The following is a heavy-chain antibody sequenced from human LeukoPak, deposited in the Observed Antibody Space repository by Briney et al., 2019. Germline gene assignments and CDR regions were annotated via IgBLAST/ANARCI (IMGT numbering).Heavy chain of an antibody. D-gene: IGHD3-3*01. Sequence: ASLKVSCTASGYTFTSYDINWVRQATGQGLEWMGWMNPNSGNTGYAQKFQGRVTMTRNTSISTAYMELSSLRSEDTAVYYCARGHSPTYYDFWSGYYGMDVWGQGTTVTVSS. CDR1: GYTFTSYD. V-gene: IGHV1-8*01. J-gene: IGHJ6*02. CDR2: MNPNSGNT. CDR3: ARGHSPTYYDFWSGYYGMDV.